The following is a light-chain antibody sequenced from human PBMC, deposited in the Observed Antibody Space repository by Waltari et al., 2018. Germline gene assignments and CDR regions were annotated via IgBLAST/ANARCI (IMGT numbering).Light chain of an antibody. Sequence: QTVVTQEPSFSVSPGGTVTLTCGLSSGSVSTNYYPSWYQQTPGQAPRTLIYSTNTRSSGVPGRFSGSILGNKAALTITGAQADDESDYYCVLYMGSGISVFGGGTKLTVL. CDR3: VLYMGSGISV. V-gene: IGLV8-61*01. J-gene: IGLJ2*01. CDR1: SGSVSTNYY. CDR2: STN.